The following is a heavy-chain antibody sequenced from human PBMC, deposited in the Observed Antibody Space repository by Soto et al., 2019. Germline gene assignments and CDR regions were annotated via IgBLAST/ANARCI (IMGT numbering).Heavy chain of an antibody. CDR2: LYHSGST. CDR1: GYPISSGYY. Sequence: PSETLSLTCAVSGYPISSGYYWGWIRQSPGKGQEWIGSLYHSGSTYYNPSLKSRVTISVDSCKNQFSLKLSSVTAADTAVYYCARHHSNSEYYWFDSWGQGTLVTVSS. D-gene: IGHD6-6*01. CDR3: ARHHSNSEYYWFDS. V-gene: IGHV4-38-2*01. J-gene: IGHJ5*01.